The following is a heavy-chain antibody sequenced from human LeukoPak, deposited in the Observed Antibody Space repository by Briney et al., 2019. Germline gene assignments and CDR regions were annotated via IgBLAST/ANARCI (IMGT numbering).Heavy chain of an antibody. CDR3: ARDPGDIVVVPAAIEGDY. CDR1: GFTFSSYW. J-gene: IGHJ4*02. D-gene: IGHD2-2*01. CDR2: IKQDGSEK. Sequence: GGSLRLSCAASGFTFSSYWMSWVRQAPGKGLEGVANIKQDGSEKYYVDSVKGRFTISRDNAKNSLYLQMNSLRAEDTAVYYCARDPGDIVVVPAAIEGDYWGQGTLVTVSS. V-gene: IGHV3-7*01.